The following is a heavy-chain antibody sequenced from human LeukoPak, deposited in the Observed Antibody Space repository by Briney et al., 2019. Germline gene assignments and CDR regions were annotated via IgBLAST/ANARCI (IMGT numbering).Heavy chain of an antibody. CDR1: GFTFSSYA. CDR3: AKDLAAFSIAAAGIDY. J-gene: IGHJ4*02. D-gene: IGHD6-13*01. V-gene: IGHV3-23*01. Sequence: PGGSLRLSCAASGFTFSSYAMSWVRQAPGKGLEWVSAISGSGGSTYYADSVKGRFTISRDNSKNTLYLQMNSLRAEDTAVYYCAKDLAAFSIAAAGIDYWGQGTLVTVSS. CDR2: ISGSGGST.